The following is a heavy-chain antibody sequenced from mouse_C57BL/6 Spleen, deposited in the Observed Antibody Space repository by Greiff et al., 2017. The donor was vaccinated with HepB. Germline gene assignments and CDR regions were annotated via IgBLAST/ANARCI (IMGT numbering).Heavy chain of an antibody. CDR2: IHPNSGST. Sequence: QVQLQQSGAELVKPGASVKLSCKASGYTFTSYWMHWVKQRPGQGLEWIGMIHPNSGSTNYNEKFKSKATLTVDKSSSTAYMQLSSLTSEDSAVYYCAPSYGNPFAYWGQGTLVTVSA. V-gene: IGHV1-64*01. CDR1: GYTFTSYW. J-gene: IGHJ3*01. D-gene: IGHD2-1*01. CDR3: APSYGNPFAY.